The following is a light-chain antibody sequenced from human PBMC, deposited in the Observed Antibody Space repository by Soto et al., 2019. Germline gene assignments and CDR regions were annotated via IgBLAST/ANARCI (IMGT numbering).Light chain of an antibody. CDR3: QQYNSWPRT. CDR1: HSVSSDY. Sequence: EIVLTQSPTTLSLSPGERATLSCRASHSVSSDYLVWYQQKPGQAPRLLIYGTSNRATGIPDRFSGSGSGTEFTLTINSLQTEDFGLYYCQQYNSWPRTFGQGTKVDI. CDR2: GTS. J-gene: IGKJ1*01. V-gene: IGKV3-20*01.